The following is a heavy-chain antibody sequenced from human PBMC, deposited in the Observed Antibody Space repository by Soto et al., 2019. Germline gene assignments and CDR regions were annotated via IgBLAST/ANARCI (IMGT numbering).Heavy chain of an antibody. CDR2: IYYSGST. CDR3: ARVYCSSTSCYLWYFDL. CDR1: GGSISSYY. V-gene: IGHV4-59*01. J-gene: IGHJ2*01. D-gene: IGHD2-2*01. Sequence: SETLSLTCTVSGGSISSYYWSWIRQPPGKGLEWIGYIYYSGSTNYNPSLKSRVTISVDTSKNQFSLKLSSVTAADTAVYYCARVYCSSTSCYLWYFDLWGRGTLVTVSS.